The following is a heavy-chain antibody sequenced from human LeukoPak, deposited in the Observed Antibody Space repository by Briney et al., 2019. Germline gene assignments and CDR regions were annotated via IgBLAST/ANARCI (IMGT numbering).Heavy chain of an antibody. J-gene: IGHJ5*02. Sequence: GGSLRLSCAASGFTFSSYAMHWVRQAPGKGLEWVAVISYDGSNKYYADSVKGRFTISRDNSKNTLYLQMNSLRAEDTAVYYCARESYGSSFDPWGQGTLVTVSS. CDR1: GFTFSSYA. V-gene: IGHV3-30-3*01. CDR3: ARESYGSSFDP. CDR2: ISYDGSNK. D-gene: IGHD3-10*01.